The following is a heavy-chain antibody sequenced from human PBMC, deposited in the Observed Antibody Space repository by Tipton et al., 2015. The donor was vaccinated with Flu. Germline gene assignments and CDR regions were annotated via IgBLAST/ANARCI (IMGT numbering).Heavy chain of an antibody. Sequence: SLRLSCVASGFTFSTSAMIWVRQVPGKGLEWVSGISGSGARRYFADSVKGRFTISRDNSKNTLYLQMNSLRAEDTAVYYCARDHPPSITVLGEITDYFGMDVWGQGTTVTVSS. V-gene: IGHV3-23*01. D-gene: IGHD3-3*01. CDR2: ISGSGARR. CDR3: ARDHPPSITVLGEITDYFGMDV. J-gene: IGHJ6*02. CDR1: GFTFSTSA.